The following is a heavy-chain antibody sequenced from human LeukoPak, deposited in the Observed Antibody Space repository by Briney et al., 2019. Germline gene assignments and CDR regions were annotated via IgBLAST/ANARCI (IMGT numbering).Heavy chain of an antibody. V-gene: IGHV3-53*01. CDR2: IYSGGST. D-gene: IGHD4-11*01. J-gene: IGHJ6*03. CDR1: GFTVSNNY. CDR3: VRESDNSTYPTPGYYYYMDV. Sequence: GGSLRPSCAASGFTVSNNYMTWVRQAPGKGLGWVSSIYSGGSTHYLDCVKGLFTISRDRSENTLYLQRNSLRADDTAVYYCVRESDNSTYPTPGYYYYMDVWGKGTTVTVSS.